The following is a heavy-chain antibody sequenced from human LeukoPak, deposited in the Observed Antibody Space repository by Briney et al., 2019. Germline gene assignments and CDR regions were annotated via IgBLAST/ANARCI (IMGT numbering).Heavy chain of an antibody. CDR1: GFTFGDYA. V-gene: IGHV3-9*01. D-gene: IGHD4-11*01. J-gene: IGHJ4*02. Sequence: GRSLRLSCAASGFTFGDYAMHWVRQAPGEGLEWVSGISKDSRTIVYADSVKGRFTISRDNAKNSLYLQMNSLRAEDTALYYCAKDSRGDYRTFDYWGQGTLVTVSS. CDR2: ISKDSRTI. CDR3: AKDSRGDYRTFDY.